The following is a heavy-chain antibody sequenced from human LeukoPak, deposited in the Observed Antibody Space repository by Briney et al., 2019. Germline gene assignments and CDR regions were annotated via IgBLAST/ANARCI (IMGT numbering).Heavy chain of an antibody. CDR2: IWSDGSKK. Sequence: GKSLRLSCAASGFTFSSYGMHWARQAPGKGLEWVAVIWSDGSKKYYADSVKGRFTISRDNIKNTLYLQMNSLRAEDTAVYYCARDSAGSGWYIGYGMDVWGQGTTVSVSS. CDR1: GFTFSSYG. V-gene: IGHV3-33*01. CDR3: ARDSAGSGWYIGYGMDV. D-gene: IGHD6-19*01. J-gene: IGHJ6*02.